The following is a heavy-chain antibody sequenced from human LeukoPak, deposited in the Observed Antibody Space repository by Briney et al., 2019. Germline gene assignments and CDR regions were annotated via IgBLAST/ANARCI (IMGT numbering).Heavy chain of an antibody. Sequence: SETLSLTCGVYGGSFSGYYWGWIRQPPGKGLEWIGSIYHSGTTYYNSSLKSRVTISVDTSKNQFSLKLRSVTAADTAVYYCARESIYYDSSGPPRGFDFWGQGTLVTVSS. CDR2: IYHSGTT. D-gene: IGHD3-22*01. J-gene: IGHJ4*02. CDR1: GGSFSGYY. V-gene: IGHV4-34*01. CDR3: ARESIYYDSSGPPRGFDF.